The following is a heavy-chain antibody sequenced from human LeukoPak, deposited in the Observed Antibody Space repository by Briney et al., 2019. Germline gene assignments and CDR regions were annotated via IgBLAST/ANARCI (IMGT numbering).Heavy chain of an antibody. V-gene: IGHV3-9*01. J-gene: IGHJ4*02. CDR1: GFTFDDYA. CDR3: AKAPCGTSCSTFDY. Sequence: GGSLKLSCAASGFTFDDYAMNWVRQAPGKGLEWVSRISWNSGSIAYADSVKGRFTISRDNAKNSLYLQMNSLRPEDTAFYYCAKAPCGTSCSTFDYWGQGTLVTVSS. CDR2: ISWNSGSI. D-gene: IGHD2-2*01.